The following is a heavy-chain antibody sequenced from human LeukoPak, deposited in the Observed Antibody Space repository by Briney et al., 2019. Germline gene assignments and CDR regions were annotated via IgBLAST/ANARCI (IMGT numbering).Heavy chain of an antibody. J-gene: IGHJ4*02. CDR2: ISWNSGSI. V-gene: IGHV3-9*01. CDR1: GFTFDDYA. CDR3: AKARGAASGTPQGVYFDY. Sequence: GRSLRRSCAASGFTFDDYATHWVRQAPGKGLEWVSGISWNSGSIGYADSVKGRFTISRDNAKNSLYLQMNSLRAEDTALYYCAKARGAASGTPQGVYFDYSGQGTLVTVSS. D-gene: IGHD6-13*01.